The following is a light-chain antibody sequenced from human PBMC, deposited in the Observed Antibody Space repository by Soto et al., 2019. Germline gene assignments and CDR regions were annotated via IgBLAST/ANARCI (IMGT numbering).Light chain of an antibody. CDR2: GAS. CDR3: QQYDSTPLT. CDR1: QSVGSN. V-gene: IGKV3-15*01. J-gene: IGKJ4*01. Sequence: DIVLTQSPSSLSVSPGERATLSCRASQSVGSNLAWYQHKPAQAPKLLIYGASTRATGVPARFSGSGSGTDFTLTISRLQPEDFAVYYCQQYDSTPLTFGGGTKVDIK.